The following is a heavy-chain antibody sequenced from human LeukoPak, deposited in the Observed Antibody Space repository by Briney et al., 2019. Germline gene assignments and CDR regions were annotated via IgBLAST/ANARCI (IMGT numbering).Heavy chain of an antibody. CDR2: ITPFNGNT. CDR3: ARSSCRGAFDY. D-gene: IGHD1-26*01. J-gene: IGHJ4*02. Sequence: GASVKVSCKTSGYTFTSYYIHWVRQAPGQALEWMGWITPFNGNTNYAQKFQDRVTITRDRSMSTAYMELSSLRSEDTAMYYCARSSCRGAFDYWGQGTLVTASS. CDR1: GYTFTSYY. V-gene: IGHV1-45*02.